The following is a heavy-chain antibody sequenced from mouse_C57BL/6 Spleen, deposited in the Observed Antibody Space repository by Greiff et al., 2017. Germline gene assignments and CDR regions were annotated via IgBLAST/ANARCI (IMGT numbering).Heavy chain of an antibody. CDR1: GYAFSSSW. Sequence: QVQLQQSGPELVKPGASVKISCKASGYAFSSSWMNWVKQRPGKGLEWIGRFYPGDGDTNYNGKFKGKATLTADKSSSTAYMQLSSLTSEDSAVYFCARSSSGYDYAMDYWGQGTSVTVSS. CDR2: FYPGDGDT. CDR3: ARSSSGYDYAMDY. D-gene: IGHD3-2*02. J-gene: IGHJ4*01. V-gene: IGHV1-82*01.